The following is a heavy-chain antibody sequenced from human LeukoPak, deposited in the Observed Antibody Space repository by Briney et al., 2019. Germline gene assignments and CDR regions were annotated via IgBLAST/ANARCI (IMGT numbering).Heavy chain of an antibody. J-gene: IGHJ4*02. CDR2: TRDKANSYTT. Sequence: GGSLRLSCAASGFTFIDHYMDWVRQAPGKGLEWVGRTRDKANSYTTEYAASVKGRFTITRDDSKNSLYLQMNSLKTEDTAVYYCASSFWGYWGQGTLVTVSS. CDR1: GFTFIDHY. D-gene: IGHD7-27*01. V-gene: IGHV3-72*01. CDR3: ASSFWGY.